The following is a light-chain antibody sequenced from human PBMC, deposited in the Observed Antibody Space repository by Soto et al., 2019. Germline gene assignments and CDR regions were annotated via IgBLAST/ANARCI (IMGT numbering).Light chain of an antibody. CDR3: HQYDHWPLT. V-gene: IGKV3D-15*01. J-gene: IGKJ4*01. CDR1: HSVSNK. CDR2: DTS. Sequence: EIVLTQSPATLSVSPGERVTLSCRASHSVSNKLAWYQQKPGQAPRLLISDTSTRATGIPARFSGSGSGTEFTLTVSSLQSEDFALYFCHQYDHWPLTFGGGTKVDMK.